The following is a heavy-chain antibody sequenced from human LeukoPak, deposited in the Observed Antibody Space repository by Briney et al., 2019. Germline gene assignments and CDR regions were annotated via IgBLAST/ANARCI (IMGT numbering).Heavy chain of an antibody. J-gene: IGHJ4*02. Sequence: SETLSLTCTVSGGSISSYYWSWIRQPPGKGLEWIGYIYYSGSTNYNPSLKSRVTISVDTPKNQFSLKLSSVTAADTAVYYCARHAKAPYYYDSSGLVWGQGTLVTVSS. CDR1: GGSISSYY. CDR2: IYYSGST. CDR3: ARHAKAPYYYDSSGLV. D-gene: IGHD3-22*01. V-gene: IGHV4-59*08.